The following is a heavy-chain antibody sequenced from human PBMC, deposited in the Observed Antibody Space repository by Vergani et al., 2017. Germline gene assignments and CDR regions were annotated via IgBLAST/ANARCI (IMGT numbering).Heavy chain of an antibody. V-gene: IGHV5-51*01. CDR3: ARLPRGLRGMSLEY. J-gene: IGHJ4*02. D-gene: IGHD3-10*01. CDR2: IFPGDADT. Sequence: EVRLVQSGPEVKKPGESVKISCETSGYTFTNYWVAWVRQRPGKGLEWLGLIFPGDADTRYSPSFEGQVTISADTSTSTAYVQWPSLKASDTAVYFCARLPRGLRGMSLEYCGEGTLVAVSS. CDR1: GYTFTNYW.